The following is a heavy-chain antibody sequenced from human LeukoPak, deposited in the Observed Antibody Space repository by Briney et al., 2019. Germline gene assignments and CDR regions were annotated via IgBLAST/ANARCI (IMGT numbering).Heavy chain of an antibody. V-gene: IGHV4-34*01. CDR3: ARDAGLGVVNYYYMDV. Sequence: SETLSLTCAVYGGSFSGYYWSWIRQPPGKGLEWIGEINHSGSTNYNPSLKSRVTISVDTSKNQFSLKLSSVTAADTAVYYCARDAGLGVVNYYYMDVWGKGTTVTVSS. J-gene: IGHJ6*03. CDR2: INHSGST. CDR1: GGSFSGYY. D-gene: IGHD3-3*01.